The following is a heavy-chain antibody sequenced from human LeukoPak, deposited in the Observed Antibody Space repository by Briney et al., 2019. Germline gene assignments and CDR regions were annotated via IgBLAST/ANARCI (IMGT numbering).Heavy chain of an antibody. V-gene: IGHV4-34*01. D-gene: IGHD5-12*01. J-gene: IGHJ2*01. CDR3: ARGKSGYEFPSYWYFDL. Sequence: SETLSLTCAVYGGSFSGYYWSWIRQPPGKGLEWIGEIDHSGSTNYNPSLKSRVTISVDTSKNQFSLKLSSVTAADTAVYYCARGKSGYEFPSYWYFDLWGRGPLVTVSS. CDR2: IDHSGST. CDR1: GGSFSGYY.